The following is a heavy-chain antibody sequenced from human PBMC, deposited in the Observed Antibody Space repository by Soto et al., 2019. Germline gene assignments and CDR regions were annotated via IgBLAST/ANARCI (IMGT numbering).Heavy chain of an antibody. V-gene: IGHV1-18*01. CDR3: ARVWLAAGTPLYYGMDV. CDR1: GYTFTSYG. CDR2: ISAYNGNT. D-gene: IGHD6-13*01. J-gene: IGHJ6*02. Sequence: SVKVSCKAYGYTFTSYGISWVRQAPGQGLEWMGWISAYNGNTNYAQKLQGRVTMTTDTSTSTAYMELRSLRSDDTAVYYCARVWLAAGTPLYYGMDVWGQGTTVTVSS.